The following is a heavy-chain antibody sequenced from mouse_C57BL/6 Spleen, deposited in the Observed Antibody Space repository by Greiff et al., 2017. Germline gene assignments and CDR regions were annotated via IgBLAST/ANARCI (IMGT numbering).Heavy chain of an antibody. CDR2: IDPENGDT. Sequence: VQLQQSGAELVRPGASVKLSCTASGFNIKDDYMHWVKQRPEQGLEWIGWIDPENGDTEYASKFQGKATITADTSSNTASLQLSSLTSEDTAVYYCTTATRFAYWGQGTLVTVSA. CDR3: TTATRFAY. J-gene: IGHJ3*01. V-gene: IGHV14-4*01. D-gene: IGHD1-2*01. CDR1: GFNIKDDY.